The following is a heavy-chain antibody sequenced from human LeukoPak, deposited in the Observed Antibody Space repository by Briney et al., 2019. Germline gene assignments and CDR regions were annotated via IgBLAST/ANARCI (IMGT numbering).Heavy chain of an antibody. V-gene: IGHV3-30*18. CDR1: GLTXSDYG. D-gene: IGHD4-17*01. CDR2: ISYDGSSK. Sequence: SLXLSCAXSGLTXSDYGMHWVRQAPGXGLEWVAVISYDGSSKYYADSIKGRFIISRDNSNDTLYLQMNSLRVEDTAVYYCAKGTIITVTPPVHWGQGTLVTVSS. CDR3: AKGTIITVTPPVH. J-gene: IGHJ4*02.